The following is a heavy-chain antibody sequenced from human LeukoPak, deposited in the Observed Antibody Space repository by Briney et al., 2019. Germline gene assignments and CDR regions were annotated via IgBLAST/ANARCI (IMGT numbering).Heavy chain of an antibody. V-gene: IGHV1-2*02. Sequence: ASVKVSCKASGYTFTGYYMHWVRQAPGQGLEWMGWINPNSGGTNYAQKFQGRVTMTRDTSISTAYMELSRLRSDDTAVYYCARDRCSSTSCYAHFDYWGQGTLVTVPS. CDR1: GYTFTGYY. D-gene: IGHD2-2*01. CDR2: INPNSGGT. J-gene: IGHJ4*02. CDR3: ARDRCSSTSCYAHFDY.